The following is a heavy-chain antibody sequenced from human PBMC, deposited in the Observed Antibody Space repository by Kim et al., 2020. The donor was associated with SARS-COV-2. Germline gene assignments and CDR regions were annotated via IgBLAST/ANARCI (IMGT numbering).Heavy chain of an antibody. Sequence: GESLKISCKGSGYSFTSYWIGWVRQMPGKGLEWMGIIYPGDSDTRYSPSFQGQVTISADKSISTAYLQWSSLKASDTAMYYCARRGYYYGSGGGWFDPWGQGTLVTVSS. CDR2: IYPGDSDT. D-gene: IGHD3-10*01. CDR1: GYSFTSYW. J-gene: IGHJ5*02. V-gene: IGHV5-51*01. CDR3: ARRGYYYGSGGGWFDP.